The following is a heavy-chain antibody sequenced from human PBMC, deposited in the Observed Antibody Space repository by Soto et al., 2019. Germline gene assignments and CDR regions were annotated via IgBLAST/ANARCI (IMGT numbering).Heavy chain of an antibody. CDR1: GFTFSSYA. J-gene: IGHJ4*02. Sequence: EVQLLESGGGLVQPGGSLRLSCAASGFTFSSYAMSWVRQAPGKGLEWVSAISGSGGSTYYADSVKGQFTISRDNSKNTLYLLSNSLRAEDTAVYYCANCRNLSGGSGYFDYWGQGTLVTVSS. V-gene: IGHV3-23*01. D-gene: IGHD2-15*01. CDR2: ISGSGGST. CDR3: ANCRNLSGGSGYFDY.